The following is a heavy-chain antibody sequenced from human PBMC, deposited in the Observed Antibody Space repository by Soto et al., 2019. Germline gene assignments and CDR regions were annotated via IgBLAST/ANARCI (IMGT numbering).Heavy chain of an antibody. J-gene: IGHJ4*02. CDR2: IIPIFGTA. V-gene: IGHV1-69*06. D-gene: IGHD5-12*01. CDR3: ASIPRGYSAYDQSAPDN. CDR1: GGTFSSYA. Sequence: ASVAVSWNASGGTFSSYASSWARPAPGPALEWMGGIIPIFGTANYAQKFQGRVTITADKSTSTAYMELSSLRSEDTAVYYCASIPRGYSAYDQSAPDNWGQGTRVSVS.